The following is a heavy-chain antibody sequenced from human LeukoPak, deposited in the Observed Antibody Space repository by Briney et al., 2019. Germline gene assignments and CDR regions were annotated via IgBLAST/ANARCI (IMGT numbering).Heavy chain of an antibody. Sequence: PGGSLRLSCAASGFTFSSYSMNWVRQAPGKGLEWVSYISISSSTIYYADSVKGRFTISRDNAKNSLYLQMNSLRAEDTAVYYCARDDYGSGSYSYYFDYWGQGTLVTVSS. CDR1: GFTFSSYS. D-gene: IGHD3-10*01. V-gene: IGHV3-48*01. CDR3: ARDDYGSGSYSYYFDY. CDR2: ISISSSTI. J-gene: IGHJ4*02.